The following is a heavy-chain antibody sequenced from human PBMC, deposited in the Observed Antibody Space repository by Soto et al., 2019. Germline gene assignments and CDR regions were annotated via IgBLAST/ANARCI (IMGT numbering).Heavy chain of an antibody. CDR1: GFTFRNYD. J-gene: IGHJ6*02. Sequence: EVQLVESGGGLVQPGGSLRLSCEASGFTFRNYDMHWVRQGTGKGLEWVSGISAAGDPDYADSVEGRFTISRENAQNSFFLQMNSLRVGDXAVYXCARTDRDFYGLDVWGQGTTVIVSS. V-gene: IGHV3-13*05. CDR3: ARTDRDFYGLDV. CDR2: ISAAGDP.